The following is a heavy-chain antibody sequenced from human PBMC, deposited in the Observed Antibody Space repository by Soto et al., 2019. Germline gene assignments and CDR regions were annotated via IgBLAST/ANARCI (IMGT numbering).Heavy chain of an antibody. J-gene: IGHJ3*02. D-gene: IGHD2-15*01. Sequence: QVQLVESGGGLVKPGGSLRLCCAASGFTFSDYYMTWIRQAPGKGLEWVSYISSSGSRTYYADSVKGRFTISRDNAKNSLYLQMNSLRAADTAVYYCARKKADIVVVVPATETNDVFDIWGQGTLVTVSS. V-gene: IGHV3-11*01. CDR1: GFTFSDYY. CDR3: ARKKADIVVVVPATETNDVFDI. CDR2: ISSSGSRT.